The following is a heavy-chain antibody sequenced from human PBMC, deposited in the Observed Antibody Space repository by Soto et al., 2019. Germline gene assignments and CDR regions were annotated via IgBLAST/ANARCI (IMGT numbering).Heavy chain of an antibody. V-gene: IGHV3-23*01. CDR1: GFTFSTYA. D-gene: IGHD3-22*01. CDR2: INGGGDDT. Sequence: EVQLLESGGGLVQPGGSLRLSCEASGFTFSTYAMTWVRQAPGKGLEWVSAINGGGDDTHYADSVKGRFTISRDNSQNTLYLQMNSLGAEDTAVYYCAANYDSRALYYVPLDHWGQGTLVTVSS. CDR3: AANYDSRALYYVPLDH. J-gene: IGHJ4*02.